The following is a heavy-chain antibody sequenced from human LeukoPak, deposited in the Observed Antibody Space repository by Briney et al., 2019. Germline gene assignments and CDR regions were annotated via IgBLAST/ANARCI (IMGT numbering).Heavy chain of an antibody. Sequence: GGSLRLSCAASGFTFSSYSMNWVRQAPGKGLEWVSSISSSSSYIYYADSVKGRFTTSRDNAKNSLYLQMNSLRAEDTAVYYCARDRKSSGYSGYDRDYWGQGTLVTVSS. CDR1: GFTFSSYS. CDR3: ARDRKSSGYSGYDRDY. D-gene: IGHD5-12*01. V-gene: IGHV3-21*01. CDR2: ISSSSSYI. J-gene: IGHJ4*02.